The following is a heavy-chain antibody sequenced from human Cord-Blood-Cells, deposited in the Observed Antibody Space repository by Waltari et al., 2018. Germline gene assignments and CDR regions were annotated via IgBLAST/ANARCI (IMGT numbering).Heavy chain of an antibody. D-gene: IGHD6-19*01. Sequence: EVQLLESGGGLVQPGGSLRLSWAASGFPFSSYAMSWVRQAPGKGLGWVSAISGSGGSTYYADSVKGRFTISRDNSKNTLYLQMNSLRAEDTAVYYCAKARLSRGWYYFDYWGQGTLVTVSS. J-gene: IGHJ4*02. CDR1: GFPFSSYA. CDR2: ISGSGGST. CDR3: AKARLSRGWYYFDY. V-gene: IGHV3-23*01.